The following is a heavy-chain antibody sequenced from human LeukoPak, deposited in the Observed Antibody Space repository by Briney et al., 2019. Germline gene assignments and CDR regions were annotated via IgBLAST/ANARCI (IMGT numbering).Heavy chain of an antibody. CDR1: GYTFTGYY. CDR2: INPNSGGT. Sequence: ASVKVSCKASGYTFTGYYMHWVRQAPGQGLEWMGWINPNSGGTNYAQKFQGRVTMTRDTSISTAYMELSGLRSDDTAVYYCARDFPPIAAAADYYYYGMDVWGQGTTVTVSS. V-gene: IGHV1-2*02. J-gene: IGHJ6*02. D-gene: IGHD6-13*01. CDR3: ARDFPPIAAAADYYYYGMDV.